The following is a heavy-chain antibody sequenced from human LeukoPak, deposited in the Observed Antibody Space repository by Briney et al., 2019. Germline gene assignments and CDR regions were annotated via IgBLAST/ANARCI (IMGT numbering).Heavy chain of an antibody. V-gene: IGHV3-23*01. D-gene: IGHD6-13*01. J-gene: IGHJ4*02. CDR1: GFTFSSYA. CDR3: SGHGSNSY. CDR2: LGAGGGDP. Sequence: GASLRLSCAASGFTFSSYAVTWVRQAPGKGLEWVSSLGAGGGDPYYTDSVKGRFTISRDNSKNALYLQMNSLRAEDTAVYYASGHGSNSYWGQGTLVTVSS.